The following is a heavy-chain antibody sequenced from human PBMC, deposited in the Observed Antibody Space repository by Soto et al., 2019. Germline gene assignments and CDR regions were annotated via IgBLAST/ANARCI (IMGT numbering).Heavy chain of an antibody. CDR2: VYYSGST. V-gene: IGHV4-59*01. J-gene: IGHJ4*02. Sequence: SETLCLTCTVAGGSISSYYWSWIRQPPGKGLELIGYVYYSGSTNYNPSLRSRVNISVDTSKNQLSLKMSSVTAADTAVYYCARDPGSWYFDSWGQGILVTVS. D-gene: IGHD3-10*01. CDR1: GGSISSYY. CDR3: ARDPGSWYFDS.